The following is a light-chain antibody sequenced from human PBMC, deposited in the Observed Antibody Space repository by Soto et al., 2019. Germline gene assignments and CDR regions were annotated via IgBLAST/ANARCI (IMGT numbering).Light chain of an antibody. V-gene: IGKV3-11*01. CDR1: QSVSRL. CDR3: QQRSNWPLT. Sequence: EVVLTQSPATLSLSPGDRATLSCRASQSVSRLLGWYQQKPGQAPRLLIYGASNRAPGIPARFSGSGSGTDFTLTISSLEPEDFGVYFCQQRSNWPLTFGPGTKVDI. CDR2: GAS. J-gene: IGKJ3*01.